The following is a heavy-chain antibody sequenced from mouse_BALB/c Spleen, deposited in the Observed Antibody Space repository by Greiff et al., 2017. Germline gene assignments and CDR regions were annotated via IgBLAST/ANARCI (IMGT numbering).Heavy chain of an antibody. V-gene: IGHV3-2*02. D-gene: IGHD1-1*01. CDR2: ISYSGST. Sequence: EVQLQESGPGLVKPSQSLSLTCTVTGYSITSDYAWNWIRQFPGNKLEWMGYISYSGSTSYNPSLKSRISITRDTSKNQFFLQLNSVTTEDTATYYCARSRAYYGSSYDAMDYWGQGTSVTVSS. CDR1: GYSITSDYA. J-gene: IGHJ4*01. CDR3: ARSRAYYGSSYDAMDY.